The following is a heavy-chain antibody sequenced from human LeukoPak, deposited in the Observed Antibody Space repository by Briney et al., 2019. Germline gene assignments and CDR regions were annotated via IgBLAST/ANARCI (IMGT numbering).Heavy chain of an antibody. CDR2: IYYSGST. V-gene: IGHV4-31*11. Sequence: KTSETLSLTCAVYGGSFSGYYWSWIRQHPGKGLESIGCIYYSGSTYYNPSLKSRVTISVDTSKNQFSLKLNSVTAADMAVYYCARSAPFYGTRYWGQGTLVTVSS. J-gene: IGHJ4*02. D-gene: IGHD3-16*01. CDR3: ARSAPFYGTRY. CDR1: GGSFSGYY.